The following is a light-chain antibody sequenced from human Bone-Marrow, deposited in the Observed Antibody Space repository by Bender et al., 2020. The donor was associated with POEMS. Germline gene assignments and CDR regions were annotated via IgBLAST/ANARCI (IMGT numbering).Light chain of an antibody. CDR3: SSFSGSDDWV. CDR1: SSDIGDYNY. V-gene: IGLV2-14*01. CDR2: DVS. Sequence: QSALAQPASVSGSPGQSITISCTGTSSDIGDYNYVSWYQQHPGKAPKLIISDVSNRPSGVSARFSGSKSGNTASLTVSGLQAEDEADYYCSSFSGSDDWVIGGGTRLTVL. J-gene: IGLJ3*02.